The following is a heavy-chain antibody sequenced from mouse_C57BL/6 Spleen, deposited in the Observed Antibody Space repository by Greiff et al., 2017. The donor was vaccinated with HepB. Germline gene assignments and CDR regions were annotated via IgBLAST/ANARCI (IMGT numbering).Heavy chain of an antibody. CDR2: IYPGDGDT. CDR3: AGGGYYDAMDY. J-gene: IGHJ4*01. D-gene: IGHD2-2*01. V-gene: IGHV1-80*01. Sequence: QVHVKQSGAELVKPGASVKISCKASGYAFSSYWMNWVKQRPGKGLEWIGQIYPGDGDTNYNGKFKGKATLTADKSSSTAYMQLSSLTSEDSAVYFCAGGGYYDAMDYWGQGTSVTVSS. CDR1: GYAFSSYW.